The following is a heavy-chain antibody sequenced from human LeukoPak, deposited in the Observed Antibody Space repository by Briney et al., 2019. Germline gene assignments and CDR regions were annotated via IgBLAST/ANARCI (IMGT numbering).Heavy chain of an antibody. CDR1: GYSISSGHY. V-gene: IGHV4-38-2*02. CDR3: ARELSRGYSSSWPDY. J-gene: IGHJ4*02. Sequence: SETLSLTCAVSGYSISSGHYWGWIRQPPGKGLEWIGSIYHSGSTYYNPSLKSRVTISVDTSKNQFSLKLSSVTAADTAVYYCARELSRGYSSSWPDYWGQGTLVTVSS. CDR2: IYHSGST. D-gene: IGHD6-13*01.